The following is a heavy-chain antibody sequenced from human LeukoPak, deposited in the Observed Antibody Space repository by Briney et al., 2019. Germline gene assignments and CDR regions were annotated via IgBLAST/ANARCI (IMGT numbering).Heavy chain of an antibody. CDR1: GGSISSSNYY. D-gene: IGHD3-10*01. CDR3: ARQISDYYYYYMDV. CDR2: IYYSGTT. J-gene: IGHJ6*03. Sequence: SETLSLTCTVSGGSISSSNYYWGWIRQPQGKGLEWIVTIYYSGTTYYNPSLESRLTISENTSKNQFSLTLRSVTAADTAVYYCARQISDYYYYYMDVWGKGTTVTVSS. V-gene: IGHV4-39*01.